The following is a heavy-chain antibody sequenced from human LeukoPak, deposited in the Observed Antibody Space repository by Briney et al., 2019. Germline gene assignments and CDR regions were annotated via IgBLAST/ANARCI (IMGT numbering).Heavy chain of an antibody. D-gene: IGHD3-9*01. V-gene: IGHV3-30*02. CDR3: AKARVVYDILTGYFPVYQYMDV. Sequence: GGSLRLSCAASGFTFSTYGMHWVRQAPGKGLEWVAFIRFDGGQKYYADYVKGRFTISRDNSKNTLYLQINSLRAEDTAVYYCAKARVVYDILTGYFPVYQYMDVWGKGTTVTISS. CDR1: GFTFSTYG. J-gene: IGHJ6*03. CDR2: IRFDGGQK.